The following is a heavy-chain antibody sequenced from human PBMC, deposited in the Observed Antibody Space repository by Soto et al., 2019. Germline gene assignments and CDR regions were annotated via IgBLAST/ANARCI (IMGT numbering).Heavy chain of an antibody. D-gene: IGHD3-10*01. CDR1: GGSFSGYY. CDR3: AREGISVVRGVIITNWFDP. CDR2: INHSGST. Sequence: QVQLQQWGAGLLKPSETLSLTCAVYGGSFSGYYWSWIRQPPGKGLEWIGEINHSGSTNYNPSLKSRVPKSVNAAGNQFSLELSSVTAADTAVYYCAREGISVVRGVIITNWFDPWGQGTLVTVSS. J-gene: IGHJ5*02. V-gene: IGHV4-34*02.